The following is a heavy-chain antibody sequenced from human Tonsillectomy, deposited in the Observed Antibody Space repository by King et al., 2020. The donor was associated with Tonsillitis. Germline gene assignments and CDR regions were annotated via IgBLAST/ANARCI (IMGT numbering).Heavy chain of an antibody. Sequence: VQLVESGGAMVQPGGSLRLSCAASGFIFRTYSMNWVRQAPGKGLEWVAVISFDGSEKFYADSVKGRFTISRDDSAKRLLLQMTRLRVDDTAVYYCARALVTEPGTLSSSGFAVWGQGTTVTVSS. D-gene: IGHD1-1*01. CDR2: ISFDGSEK. J-gene: IGHJ6*02. V-gene: IGHV3-30*13. CDR1: GFIFRTYS. CDR3: ARALVTEPGTLSSSGFAV.